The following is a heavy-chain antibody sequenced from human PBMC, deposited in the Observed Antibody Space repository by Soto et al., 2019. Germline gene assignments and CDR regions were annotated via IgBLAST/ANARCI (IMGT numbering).Heavy chain of an antibody. V-gene: IGHV4-39*01. D-gene: IGHD3-10*01. Sequence: SETLSLTCTVSGGSISSSSYYWGWIRQPPGKGLEWIGSIYYSGSTYYNPSLKSRVTISVDTSKNQFSLKLSSMTAADTAVYYCARITMVRGVIEPYYYYGMDVWGQGTTGT. J-gene: IGHJ6*02. CDR1: GGSISSSSYY. CDR3: ARITMVRGVIEPYYYYGMDV. CDR2: IYYSGST.